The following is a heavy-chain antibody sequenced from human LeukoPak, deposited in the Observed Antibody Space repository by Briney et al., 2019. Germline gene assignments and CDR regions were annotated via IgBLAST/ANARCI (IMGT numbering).Heavy chain of an antibody. Sequence: GGSLRLSCAASGFTFSSYAMHWVRQAPGKGLEWVAVISYDGSSKYYADSVKGRFTISRDNSKNTLYLQMNSLRAEDTAVHYCARAMDYDILTGYSQFDYWGQGTLVTVS. D-gene: IGHD3-9*01. J-gene: IGHJ4*02. CDR3: ARAMDYDILTGYSQFDY. CDR2: ISYDGSSK. V-gene: IGHV3-30-3*01. CDR1: GFTFSSYA.